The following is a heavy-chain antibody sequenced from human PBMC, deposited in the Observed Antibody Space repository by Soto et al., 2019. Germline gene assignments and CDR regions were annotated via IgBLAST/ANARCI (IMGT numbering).Heavy chain of an antibody. V-gene: IGHV3-9*01. D-gene: IGHD4-17*01. CDR1: GFTFDDYA. CDR3: AKGGGYYGDYSPLDY. J-gene: IGHJ4*02. CDR2: TSWNSGSI. Sequence: EVQLVESGGGLVQPGRSLRLSCAASGFTFDDYAMHWVRQAPGKGLEWVSGTSWNSGSIGYPDSVTGRFTISRDNAQNSLYLQMNSLRAEDKALYYCAKGGGYYGDYSPLDYWGQGTLVTVSS.